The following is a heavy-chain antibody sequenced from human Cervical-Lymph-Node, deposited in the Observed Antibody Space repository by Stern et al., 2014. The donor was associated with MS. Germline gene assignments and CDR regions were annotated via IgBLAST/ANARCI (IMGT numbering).Heavy chain of an antibody. CDR3: ATHRGRVTYYYGMDV. J-gene: IGHJ6*02. CDR1: GDTLREIS. V-gene: IGHV1-24*01. Sequence: VQLVQSGAEVKKPGASVKVSCKVSGDTLREISMHWVRQAPGKGLEWMGGFDPQLGETLYAQKFQGRVTMDEDRFTDTAYMELSSLRSEDTAMYYCATHRGRVTYYYGMDVWGQGTTVTVSS. D-gene: IGHD2-21*02. CDR2: FDPQLGET.